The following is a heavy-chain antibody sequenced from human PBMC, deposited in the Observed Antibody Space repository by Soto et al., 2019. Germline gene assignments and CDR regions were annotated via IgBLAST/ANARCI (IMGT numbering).Heavy chain of an antibody. CDR2: IYYSGST. J-gene: IGHJ5*02. D-gene: IGHD5-18*01. V-gene: IGHV4-30-4*01. CDR3: ARVNLDTAMMSS. Sequence: QVQLQESGPGLVKPSQTLSLTCTVSGGSISSGDYYWSWIRQPPGKGLEWIGYIYYSGSTYCNPSLQSRVTISVDTSNNQFSLKLSSVTGADTAVYYCARVNLDTAMMSSWGQGTLVTVSS. CDR1: GGSISSGDYY.